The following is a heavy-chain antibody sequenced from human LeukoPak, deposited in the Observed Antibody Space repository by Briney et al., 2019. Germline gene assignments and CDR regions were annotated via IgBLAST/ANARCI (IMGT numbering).Heavy chain of an antibody. CDR2: ISAYNGNT. CDR3: ARTQTGIAVAGTCDY. Sequence: ASVKVSCKASGYTFTSYGISWVRQAPGQGLEWMGWISAYNGNTNYAQKLQGRVTMTTDTSTSTAYMELRSLRSDDTAVYYCARTQTGIAVAGTCDYWGQGTLVTVSS. CDR1: GYTFTSYG. J-gene: IGHJ4*02. V-gene: IGHV1-18*01. D-gene: IGHD6-19*01.